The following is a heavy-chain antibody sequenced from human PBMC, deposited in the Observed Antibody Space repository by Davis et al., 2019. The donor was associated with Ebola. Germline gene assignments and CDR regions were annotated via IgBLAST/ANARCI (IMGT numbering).Heavy chain of an antibody. Sequence: ASVKVSCKASGYTFTNYYMHWVRQAPGQGLERMGLINPNDGRTIYAQKFQGRVTVTRDTSTTTVYMDLSSLRSEDTALYYCTTPGGQDSGYDVFDIWGQGTMVTVSS. CDR1: GYTFTNYY. D-gene: IGHD5-12*01. J-gene: IGHJ3*02. CDR2: INPNDGRT. CDR3: TTPGGQDSGYDVFDI. V-gene: IGHV1-46*03.